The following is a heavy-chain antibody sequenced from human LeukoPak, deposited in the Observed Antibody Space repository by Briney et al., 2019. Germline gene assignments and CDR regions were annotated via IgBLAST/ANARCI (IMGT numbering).Heavy chain of an antibody. Sequence: SETLSLTCTVSGGSISSYYWNWIRQPPGKGLEWIGYIYYSGTTNYNPSLKSRVSMSVDTSKNQFSLKLSSVTAADTAVYYCARVSEGVFDIWGQGTMVTVSS. V-gene: IGHV4-59*12. CDR2: IYYSGTT. D-gene: IGHD2-8*01. CDR3: ARVSEGVFDI. J-gene: IGHJ3*02. CDR1: GGSISSYY.